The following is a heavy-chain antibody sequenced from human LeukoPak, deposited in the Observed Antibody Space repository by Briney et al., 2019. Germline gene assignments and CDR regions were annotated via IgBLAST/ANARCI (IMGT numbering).Heavy chain of an antibody. CDR3: ARGPAGYN. CDR1: GFPFISNH. CDR2: IYSGGST. Sequence: GGPLSLSCAASGFPFISNHMSWVRQAPGKGLEWVSVIYSGGSTDYADTVKGRFTISRDNMKNTLYLQMNTLRAEDTAVYYCARGPAGYNWGQGTLVTVSS. V-gene: IGHV3-53*01. J-gene: IGHJ4*02. D-gene: IGHD1-1*01.